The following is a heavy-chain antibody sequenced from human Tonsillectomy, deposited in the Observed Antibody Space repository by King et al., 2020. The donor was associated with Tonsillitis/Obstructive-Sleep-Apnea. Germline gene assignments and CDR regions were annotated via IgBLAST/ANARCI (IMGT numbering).Heavy chain of an antibody. J-gene: IGHJ5*02. V-gene: IGHV1-18*01. CDR2: ISGFSGDT. CDR1: GYTFKSYG. D-gene: IGHD6-19*01. Sequence: QLVQSGAEVKKPGASVKVSCQASGYTFKSYGIIWVRQAPGQGLEWMGWISGFSGDTKYAQQFQGRVTMTTDTSTSTAYMELRSLRSDDTAVYYCARARRVAGKFWFDPWGQGTLVTVSS. CDR3: ARARRVAGKFWFDP.